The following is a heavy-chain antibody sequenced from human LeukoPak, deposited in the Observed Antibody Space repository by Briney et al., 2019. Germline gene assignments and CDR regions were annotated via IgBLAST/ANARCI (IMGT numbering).Heavy chain of an antibody. CDR3: ARRLWFGELSFKWFDP. V-gene: IGHV4-39*07. J-gene: IGHJ5*02. CDR2: IYYSGST. D-gene: IGHD3-10*01. Sequence: SETLSPTCTVSGGSISSSSYYWGWIRQPPGKGLEWIGSIYYSGSTYYNPSLKSRVTMSVDTSKNQFSLKLTSVTAADTAVYYCARRLWFGELSFKWFDPWGQGTLVTVSS. CDR1: GGSISSSSYY.